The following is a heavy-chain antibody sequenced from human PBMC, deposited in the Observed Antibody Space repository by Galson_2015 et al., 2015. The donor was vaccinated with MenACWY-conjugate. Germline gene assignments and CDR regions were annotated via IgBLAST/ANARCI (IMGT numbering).Heavy chain of an antibody. Sequence: SLRLSCAASGFTFSSHGMRWVRQAPGKGLEWVSAIRSSGGKKYYADSVKGRFTISRDNSENTLYLQMNSLRAEDTAVYYCARAHILSGRIPGSWGQRNLVTVSA. CDR1: GFTFSSHG. D-gene: IGHD3-9*01. CDR2: IRSSGGKK. CDR3: ARAHILSGRIPGS. J-gene: IGHJ5*02. V-gene: IGHV3-23*01.